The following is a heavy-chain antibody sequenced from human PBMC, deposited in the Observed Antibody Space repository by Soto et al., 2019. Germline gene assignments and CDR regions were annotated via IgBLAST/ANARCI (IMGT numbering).Heavy chain of an antibody. J-gene: IGHJ4*02. D-gene: IGHD2-2*02. V-gene: IGHV3-23*01. CDR2: ISGSGGST. Sequence: EVQLLESGGGLVQPGGSLRLSCAASGFTFSSYAMSWVRQAPGKGLEWVSAISGSGGSTYYADSVKGRFTISRDNSKNTLYLQMNSLRAEDTAVYYCAHLDLGYCSSTSCYTGGYWGQGTLVTVSS. CDR1: GFTFSSYA. CDR3: AHLDLGYCSSTSCYTGGY.